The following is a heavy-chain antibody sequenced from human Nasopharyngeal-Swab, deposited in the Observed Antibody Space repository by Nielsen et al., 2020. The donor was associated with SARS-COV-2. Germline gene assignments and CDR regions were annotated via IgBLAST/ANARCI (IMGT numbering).Heavy chain of an antibody. Sequence: GGSLRLSCAAFGFTFNTYSMNWVRQAPGKGLEWVSSISSSSAYIYYADSVKGRLTISRDNAKNSLYLQMNSLRAEDTAVYYCAKDYYGSGGAYYFDYWGQGTLVTVSS. V-gene: IGHV3-21*01. CDR2: ISSSSAYI. CDR1: GFTFNTYS. CDR3: AKDYYGSGGAYYFDY. D-gene: IGHD3-10*01. J-gene: IGHJ4*02.